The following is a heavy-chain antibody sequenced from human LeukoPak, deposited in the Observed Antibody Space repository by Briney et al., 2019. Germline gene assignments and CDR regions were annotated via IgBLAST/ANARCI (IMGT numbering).Heavy chain of an antibody. V-gene: IGHV4-39*01. CDR1: GGSISSGSYY. J-gene: IGHJ4*02. CDR2: ICYSGST. CDR3: ARLRYYYGSGEFEY. Sequence: PSETLSLTCTVSGGSISSGSYYWGWIRQPPGKGLEWIGSICYSGSTYYNPSLKSRVTISVDTSKNQFSLKLSSVTAADTAVYYCARLRYYYGSGEFEYLGQGTLVTVSS. D-gene: IGHD3-10*01.